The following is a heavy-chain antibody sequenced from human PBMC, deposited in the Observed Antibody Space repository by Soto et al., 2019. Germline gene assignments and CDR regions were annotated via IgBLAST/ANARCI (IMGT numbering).Heavy chain of an antibody. Sequence: QVQLQESGPGLVKPSQTLSLTCTVSGGSISSGGYYWSWIRQHPGKGLEWVGYIYYSGSTYYNPSLKSRLTISGDTSKNQFSLKLSSVTAADTAVYYCASHTSTVTYVDYWGQGTLVTVSS. D-gene: IGHD4-17*01. J-gene: IGHJ4*02. CDR1: GGSISSGGYY. CDR2: IYYSGST. V-gene: IGHV4-31*03. CDR3: ASHTSTVTYVDY.